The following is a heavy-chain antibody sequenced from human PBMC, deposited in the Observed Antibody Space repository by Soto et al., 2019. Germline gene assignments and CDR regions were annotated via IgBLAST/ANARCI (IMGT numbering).Heavy chain of an antibody. V-gene: IGHV3-15*01. CDR2: IKSNTDGGTT. CDR3: TSDQVVVISTTRGSSWFDP. J-gene: IGHJ5*02. CDR1: GFTFSNAW. D-gene: IGHD2-2*01. Sequence: EVQLVESGGGLVKPGGSLRLSCAASGFTFSNAWMSWVRQAPGKGLEWVGRIKSNTDGGTTDYAAPVKGRFTISRDDSKDTVYLQLNSLKTEDTAVHYCTSDQVVVISTTRGSSWFDPWGQGTLVTVSS.